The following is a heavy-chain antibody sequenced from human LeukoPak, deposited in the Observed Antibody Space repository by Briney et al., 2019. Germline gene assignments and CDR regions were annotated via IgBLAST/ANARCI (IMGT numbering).Heavy chain of an antibody. CDR2: IRSKANSYAT. CDR1: GFTFSGSP. Sequence: PGGSLRLSCAASGFTFSGSPMHWVRQASGQGLEWVGLIRSKANSYATAYAASVKGRFTISRDDSKNTAYLQMDSLKTEDTAVYYCTRLESVLAGTTDFDYWGQGTLVTVSS. D-gene: IGHD6-19*01. V-gene: IGHV3-73*01. J-gene: IGHJ4*02. CDR3: TRLESVLAGTTDFDY.